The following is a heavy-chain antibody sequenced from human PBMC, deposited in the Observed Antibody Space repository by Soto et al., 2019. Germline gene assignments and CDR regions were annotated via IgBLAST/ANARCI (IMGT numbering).Heavy chain of an antibody. CDR3: ARDLQGSGSYYSPDY. Sequence: QVQLVESGGGVVQPGRSLRLSCAASGFTFSNYGMHWVRQAPGKGLEGVAVIWYDGNNKYYADSVKGRFTISRDNSKNTLYLQMNSLRAEDTAVYYCARDLQGSGSYYSPDYWGQGTLVTVSS. D-gene: IGHD3-10*01. CDR1: GFTFSNYG. J-gene: IGHJ4*02. CDR2: IWYDGNNK. V-gene: IGHV3-33*01.